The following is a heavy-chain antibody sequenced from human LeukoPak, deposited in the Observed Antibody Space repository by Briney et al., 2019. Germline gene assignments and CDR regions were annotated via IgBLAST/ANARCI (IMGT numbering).Heavy chain of an antibody. CDR3: TFLLWTGNLLSDY. CDR2: IRSKIDGRIE. D-gene: IGHD3/OR15-3a*01. CDR1: GFTFTDAW. Sequence: PGGSLRLSCATSGFTFTDAWMSWVRQAPGKGLEWVGHIRSKIDGRIEEYAAPVKRRFTISRDDSRNTLFLQMDSLEPNDTAVFYCTFLLWTGNLLSDYWGQGALVTVSS. V-gene: IGHV3-15*01. J-gene: IGHJ4*02.